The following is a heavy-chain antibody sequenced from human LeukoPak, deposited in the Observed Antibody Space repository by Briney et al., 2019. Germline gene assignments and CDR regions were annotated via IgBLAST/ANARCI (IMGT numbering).Heavy chain of an antibody. V-gene: IGHV4-4*02. D-gene: IGHD3-3*01. CDR3: AREFRRGITIFGVVIPADYYYYGMDV. J-gene: IGHJ6*02. Sequence: MASETLSLTCAVSGGSISSSNWWSWVRQPPGKGLEWIGEIYHSGSTNYNPSLKSRVTISVDKSKNQFSLKLSSVTAADTAVYYCAREFRRGITIFGVVIPADYYYYGMDVWGQGTTVTVSS. CDR2: IYHSGST. CDR1: GGSISSSNW.